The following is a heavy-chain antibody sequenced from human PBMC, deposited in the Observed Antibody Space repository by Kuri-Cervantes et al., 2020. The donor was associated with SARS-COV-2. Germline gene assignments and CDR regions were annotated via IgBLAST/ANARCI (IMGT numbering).Heavy chain of an antibody. V-gene: IGHV4-30-4*08. CDR2: IYYGGST. CDR3: ARDPYYDYVWGSYRLGGAFDI. CDR1: GGSISSGGYY. D-gene: IGHD3-16*02. J-gene: IGHJ3*02. Sequence: SETLSLTCTVSGGSISSGGYYWSWIRQPPGKGLEWIGYIYYGGSTYYNPSLKSRVTISVDTSKNQFSLKLSSVTAADTAVYYCARDPYYDYVWGSYRLGGAFDIWGQGTMVTVSS.